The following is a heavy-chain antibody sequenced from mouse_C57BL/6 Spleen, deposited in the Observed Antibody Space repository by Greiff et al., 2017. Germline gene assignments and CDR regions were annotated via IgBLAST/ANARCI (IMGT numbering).Heavy chain of an antibody. D-gene: IGHD2-2*01. CDR3: ARDGYDVGYAMDY. CDR1: GFTFSDYG. Sequence: DVHLVESGGGLVQPGGSLKLSCAASGFTFSDYGMHWVRQAPEKGLEWVAYISSGSSTIYYADTVKGRFTISRDNAKNTLFLQMTSLRSEDTAMYYCARDGYDVGYAMDYWGQGTSVTVSS. CDR2: ISSGSSTI. V-gene: IGHV5-17*01. J-gene: IGHJ4*01.